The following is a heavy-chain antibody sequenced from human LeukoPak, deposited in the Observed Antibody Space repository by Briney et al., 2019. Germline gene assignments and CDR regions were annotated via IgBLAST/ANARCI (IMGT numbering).Heavy chain of an antibody. J-gene: IGHJ4*02. CDR1: GYSISSSNW. CDR3: ARKHRWNGLYFDY. Sequence: SSETLSLTCAASGYSISSSNWWGWVRQPPGKGLEWIGYIHYSGSTYYNPSLMSRVTMSVDTSKNQFSLKLSSVTAVDTAVYYCARKHRWNGLYFDYWGQGTLVTVSS. D-gene: IGHD1-1*01. CDR2: IHYSGST. V-gene: IGHV4-28*01.